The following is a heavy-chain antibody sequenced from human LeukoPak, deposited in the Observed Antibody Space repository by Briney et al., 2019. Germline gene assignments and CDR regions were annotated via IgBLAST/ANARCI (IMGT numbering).Heavy chain of an antibody. Sequence: PGGSLRLSCAASGFIYSSYVMAWVRQAPGTGLEWVSGISASGGSRYYADSVKGRFTISRDNSKNMLYLQMDSLRADDTAVYYCAKAFFPKWELRRVDFWGLGTQVTVSS. D-gene: IGHD1-26*01. J-gene: IGHJ4*01. CDR3: AKAFFPKWELRRVDF. CDR2: ISASGGSR. CDR1: GFIYSSYV. V-gene: IGHV3-23*01.